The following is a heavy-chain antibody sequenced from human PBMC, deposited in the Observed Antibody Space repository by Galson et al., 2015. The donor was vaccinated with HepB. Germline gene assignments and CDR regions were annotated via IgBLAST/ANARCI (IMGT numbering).Heavy chain of an antibody. D-gene: IGHD1-7*01. CDR3: IWGTGTTFDY. Sequence: SLRLSCAASGFTFSGSAMHWVRQASGKGLEWVGRIRSKANSYATAYAASVKGRFTISRDDSKNTAYLQMNSLKTEDTAVYYCIWGTGTTFDYWGQGTLVTVSS. J-gene: IGHJ4*02. V-gene: IGHV3-73*01. CDR1: GFTFSGSA. CDR2: IRSKANSYAT.